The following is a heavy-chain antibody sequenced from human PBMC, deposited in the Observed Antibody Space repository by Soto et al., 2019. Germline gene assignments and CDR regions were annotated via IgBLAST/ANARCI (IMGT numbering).Heavy chain of an antibody. CDR1: GYTFTSYG. V-gene: IGHV1-18*03. CDR3: ARYRYDSSGYYLGADY. CDR2: ISGPNGNT. Sequence: QVQLVQSGAEVKKPGASVKVSCQASGYTFTSYGFSWVRQAPGQGLEWMGCISGPNGNTNYAQKRQGRVTMTTDTPTSPGDMELRSLRSDDMAVYYCARYRYDSSGYYLGADYWGQGSMVTVSP. J-gene: IGHJ4*02. D-gene: IGHD3-22*01.